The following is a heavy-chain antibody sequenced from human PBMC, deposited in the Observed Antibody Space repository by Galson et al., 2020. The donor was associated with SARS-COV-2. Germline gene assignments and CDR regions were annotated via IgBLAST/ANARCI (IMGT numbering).Heavy chain of an antibody. CDR1: GFTFSSYA. V-gene: IGHV3-23*01. J-gene: IGHJ6*03. CDR2: ISGSGGST. CDR3: AKTGGRIVGATLEGRGGGSPADYYYYYMDV. D-gene: IGHD1-26*01. Sequence: GGSLRLSCAASGFTFSSYAMSWVRQAPGKGLEWVSAISGSGGSTYYADSVKGRFTISRDNSKNTLYLQMNSLRAEDTAVYYCAKTGGRIVGATLEGRGGGSPADYYYYYMDVWGKGTTVTVSS.